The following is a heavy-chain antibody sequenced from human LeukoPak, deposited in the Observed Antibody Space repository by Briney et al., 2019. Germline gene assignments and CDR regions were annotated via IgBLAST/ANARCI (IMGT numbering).Heavy chain of an antibody. CDR3: ARGRSDWFLDY. CDR1: GVSISSFY. D-gene: IGHD3-9*01. J-gene: IGHJ4*02. V-gene: IGHV4-59*01. Sequence: PSETLSLTCTVSGVSISSFYWSWIRQPPGKGLEWIGYIYYSGSTNYNPSLKSRVTISVDTSKNQFSLKLSSVTAADTAVYYCARGRSDWFLDYWGQGTLVTVSS. CDR2: IYYSGST.